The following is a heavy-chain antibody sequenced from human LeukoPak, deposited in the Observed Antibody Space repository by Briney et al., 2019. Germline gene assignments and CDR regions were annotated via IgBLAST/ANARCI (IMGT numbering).Heavy chain of an antibody. V-gene: IGHV4-59*01. CDR2: IYYSGST. Sequence: PSETLSLTCTVSGGSISSYYWSWIRQPPGKGLEWIGYIYYSGSTNYNPSLKSRVTISVDTSKNQFSLKLSSVTAADTAVYYCARIRSPHLWLGELLYWHAFDIWGQGTMVTVSS. CDR1: GGSISSYY. J-gene: IGHJ3*02. CDR3: ARIRSPHLWLGELLYWHAFDI. D-gene: IGHD3-10*01.